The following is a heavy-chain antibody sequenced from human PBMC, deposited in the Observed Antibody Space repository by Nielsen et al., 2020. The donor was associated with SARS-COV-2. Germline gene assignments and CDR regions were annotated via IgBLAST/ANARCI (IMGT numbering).Heavy chain of an antibody. D-gene: IGHD4-17*01. CDR1: GGAISSYY. J-gene: IGHJ4*02. Sequence: SETLSLTCTVSGGAISSYYWSWIRQPPGKGLEWIGNMYYSGNTNYNSSLKSRVTISVDTSKNQLSLKLSSVTAADTAVYYCARGTTHDYFDYWGQGTLVTVSS. V-gene: IGHV4-59*01. CDR3: ARGTTHDYFDY. CDR2: MYYSGNT.